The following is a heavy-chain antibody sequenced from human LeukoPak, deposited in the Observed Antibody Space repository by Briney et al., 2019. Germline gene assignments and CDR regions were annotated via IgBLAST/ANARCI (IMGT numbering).Heavy chain of an antibody. CDR3: VWFGELARFDP. Sequence: GGSLRLSCAASGFTFSNYWMHWVRQAPGKGLEWVSRIKSDGSITSYADAVKGRLTISRDNAKSTLYPQMNSLRAEDTAVYYCVWFGELARFDPWGQGTLVTVSS. CDR2: IKSDGSIT. V-gene: IGHV3-74*01. CDR1: GFTFSNYW. D-gene: IGHD3-10*01. J-gene: IGHJ5*02.